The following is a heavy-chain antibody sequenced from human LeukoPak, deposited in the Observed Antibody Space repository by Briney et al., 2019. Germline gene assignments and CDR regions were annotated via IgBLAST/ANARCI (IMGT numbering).Heavy chain of an antibody. D-gene: IGHD3-10*01. CDR2: INPNSGGT. V-gene: IGHV1-2*02. CDR3: ARVSLLWRYFDL. Sequence: AASVKVSCKASGYTFTGYYMHWVRQAPGQGLEWMGWINPNSGGTNYAQKFQGRVTKTRDTSISTAYMELSRLRSDDTAVYYCARVSLLWRYFDLWGRGTLVTVSS. J-gene: IGHJ2*01. CDR1: GYTFTGYY.